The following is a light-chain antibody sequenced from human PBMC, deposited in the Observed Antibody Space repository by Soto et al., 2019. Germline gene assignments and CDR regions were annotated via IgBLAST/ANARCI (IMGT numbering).Light chain of an antibody. J-gene: IGKJ1*01. V-gene: IGKV1-5*01. Sequence: DIQMTQSPSSLSASVGDRVTITCRASQSISSYLNWYQKKPGKATKLLIYHASNLESGVPSSFSGSGSGTEFTLTISSLQPDDFATYYCQQYNSYSFGQGTKVDIK. CDR3: QQYNSYS. CDR1: QSISSY. CDR2: HAS.